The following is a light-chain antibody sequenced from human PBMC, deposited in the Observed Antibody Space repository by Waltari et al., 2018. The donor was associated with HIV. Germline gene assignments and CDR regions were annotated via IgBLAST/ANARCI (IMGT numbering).Light chain of an antibody. CDR2: EVS. V-gene: IGKV2D-29*02. Sequence: DMVVTQTPFSLSVTPGKTPSLSCNHSQSLLHSDGKTYLYWYLQKPGQSPQLLIYEVSNRFSGVPDRFSGSGSGTDFTLRISRVEAEDVGVYYCVQSINFWTFGQGTRVEIK. J-gene: IGKJ1*01. CDR1: QSLLHSDGKTY. CDR3: VQSINFWT.